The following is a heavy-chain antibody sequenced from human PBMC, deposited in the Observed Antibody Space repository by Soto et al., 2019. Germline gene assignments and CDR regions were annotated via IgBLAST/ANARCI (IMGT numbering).Heavy chain of an antibody. CDR1: GGTFSSYT. D-gene: IGHD2-15*01. V-gene: IGHV1-69*02. Sequence: SVKVSCKASGGTFSSYTISWVRQAPGQGLEWMGRIIPILGIANYAQKFQGRVTITADKSTSTAYMELSSLRSEDTAVYYCSRADVPVVAATGAFDIWGQGTMVTVSS. CDR2: IIPILGIA. J-gene: IGHJ3*02. CDR3: SRADVPVVAATGAFDI.